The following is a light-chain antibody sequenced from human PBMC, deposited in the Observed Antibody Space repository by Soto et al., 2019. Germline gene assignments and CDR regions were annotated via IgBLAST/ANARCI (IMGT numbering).Light chain of an antibody. CDR1: QGIRNY. Sequence: DIQLTQSPSFLSASVGDRVTITCRASQGIRNYLAWYQQKPGRAPKLLMYMASTLQTGVPSRFSGSQSGTEFTLTISSLQPEDFATYSCQQVNNYPITFGQGTRREIK. CDR3: QQVNNYPIT. J-gene: IGKJ5*01. CDR2: MAS. V-gene: IGKV1-9*01.